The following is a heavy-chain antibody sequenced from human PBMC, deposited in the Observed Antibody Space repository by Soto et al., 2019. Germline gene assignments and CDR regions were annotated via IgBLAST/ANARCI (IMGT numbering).Heavy chain of an antibody. CDR3: ARDRTTLPGYYYYGMDV. V-gene: IGHV1-18*01. D-gene: IGHD1-7*01. J-gene: IGHJ6*02. Sequence: ASVKVSCKASGYTFTSYGISWVRQAPGQGLEWMGWISAYNGNTNYAQKLQGRVTMTTDTSTSTAYMELRSLRSDDTAVYYCARDRTTLPGYYYYGMDVWGQGTTVTVSS. CDR1: GYTFTSYG. CDR2: ISAYNGNT.